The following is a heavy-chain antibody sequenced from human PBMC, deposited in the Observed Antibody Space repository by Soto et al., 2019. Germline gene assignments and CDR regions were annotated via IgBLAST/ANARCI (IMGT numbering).Heavy chain of an antibody. Sequence: SETLSLTCAVYGGSFSGYYWSWIRQPPGKGLEWIGEINHSGSTNYNPSLKSRVTMTTDTSTSTAYMELRSLRSDDTAVYYCARDGDYSNPPGHNWFDPWGQGTLVTVSS. J-gene: IGHJ5*02. CDR3: ARDGDYSNPPGHNWFDP. CDR2: INHSGST. V-gene: IGHV4-34*10. CDR1: GGSFSGYY. D-gene: IGHD4-4*01.